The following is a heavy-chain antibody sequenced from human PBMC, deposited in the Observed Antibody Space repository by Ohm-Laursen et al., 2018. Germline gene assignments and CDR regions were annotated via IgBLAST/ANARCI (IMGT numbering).Heavy chain of an antibody. J-gene: IGHJ4*02. CDR3: ARQDSGDYYFDY. Sequence: PPGTLSLTCTVSGGSISSYYWSWIRQPAGKGLEWIGRIYTSGSTNYNPSLESRVTISADTSKNQFSLRLTSVTAADTAVYYCARQDSGDYYFDYWGQGTLVTVSS. V-gene: IGHV4-4*07. CDR1: GGSISSYY. D-gene: IGHD4-17*01. CDR2: IYTSGST.